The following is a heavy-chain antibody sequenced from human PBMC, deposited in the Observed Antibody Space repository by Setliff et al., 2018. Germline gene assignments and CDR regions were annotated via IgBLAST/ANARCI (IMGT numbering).Heavy chain of an antibody. CDR3: ARLESLGDLSLYGLWFDP. CDR1: GSSITSSNW. J-gene: IGHJ5*02. Sequence: SETLSLTCAVSGSSITSSNWWSWVRQPPGKGLEWIGQIFHSGSTHYNPSLKSRLTISVDQSKNQFSLKLKSVTAADTAVYYCARLESLGDLSLYGLWFDPWGPETLLVTVSS. V-gene: IGHV4-4*02. CDR2: IFHSGST. D-gene: IGHD3-16*02.